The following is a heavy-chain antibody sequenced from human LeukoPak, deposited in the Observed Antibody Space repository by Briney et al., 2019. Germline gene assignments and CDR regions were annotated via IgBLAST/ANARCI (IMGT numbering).Heavy chain of an antibody. J-gene: IGHJ5*02. CDR2: ISSDNGKT. CDR1: GYTFKKNG. V-gene: IGHV1-18*01. CDR3: AADGGWFDP. Sequence: ASVRVSCKASGYTFKKNGFTWVRQAPGQGLEWLGWISSDNGKTKYAQKVQDRVTMTTDTSRTTAYMELKNLTSDDTAVYYCAADGGWFDPWGQGTLVTVSS. D-gene: IGHD3-3*01.